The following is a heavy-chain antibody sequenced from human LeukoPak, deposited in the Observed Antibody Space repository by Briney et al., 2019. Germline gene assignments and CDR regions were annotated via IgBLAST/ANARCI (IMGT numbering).Heavy chain of an antibody. CDR2: ICSTSRCI. Sequence: KSGGSLRLSCAASGFTFSSYSMNWVRQAPGKGLEWVSSICSTSRCIFYADSVKGRFTISRDSAKSSLYLQMNDLRAEDTAVYYCARGAYYYEDWGQGTLVTVSS. D-gene: IGHD3-22*01. CDR3: ARGAYYYED. J-gene: IGHJ4*02. V-gene: IGHV3-21*01. CDR1: GFTFSSYS.